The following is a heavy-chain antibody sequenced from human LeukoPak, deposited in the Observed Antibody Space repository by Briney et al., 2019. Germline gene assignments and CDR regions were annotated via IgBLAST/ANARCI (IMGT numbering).Heavy chain of an antibody. V-gene: IGHV1-18*01. CDR1: GYIFSNYG. Sequence: ASVKVSCKASGYIFSNYGISWVRQAPGQELEWMGWISANNGNTDYAQKLQGRVTLTTDTSTSTAYMELRSLASDDTAVYYCARDIRMYSSGWFLDYWGQGTLVTVSS. CDR3: ARDIRMYSSGWFLDY. D-gene: IGHD6-19*01. CDR2: ISANNGNT. J-gene: IGHJ4*02.